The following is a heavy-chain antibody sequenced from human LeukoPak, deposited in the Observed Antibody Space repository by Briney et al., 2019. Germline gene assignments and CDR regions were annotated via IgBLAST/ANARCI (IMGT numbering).Heavy chain of an antibody. D-gene: IGHD5-18*01. J-gene: IGHJ6*02. CDR3: ARDDWSGYSYGYYSPFGYYYGMDV. CDR2: INEDGSTT. CDR1: GFTFSSNW. Sequence: GGSLRLSCAASGFTFSSNWMHWVRHAPGKGLVWVSRINEDGSTTNYADSVKGRFTISRDNAKNTLYLQMNSLRVDDTAVYYCARDDWSGYSYGYYSPFGYYYGMDVWGQGTTVTVSS. V-gene: IGHV3-74*01.